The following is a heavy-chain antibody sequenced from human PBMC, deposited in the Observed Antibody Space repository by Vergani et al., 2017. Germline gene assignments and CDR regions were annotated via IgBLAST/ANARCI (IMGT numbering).Heavy chain of an antibody. CDR3: ARDSRYCSSTSCYVGRDWFDP. V-gene: IGHV1-46*01. Sequence: QVQLVQSGAEVKKPGASVKVSCKASGYTFTSYYMHWVRQAPGQGLEWMGIINPSGGSTSYAQKFQGRVTTTRDTSTSTVYMELSSLRSEDTAVYYCARDSRYCSSTSCYVGRDWFDPWGQGTLVTVSS. CDR1: GYTFTSYY. J-gene: IGHJ5*02. CDR2: INPSGGST. D-gene: IGHD2-2*01.